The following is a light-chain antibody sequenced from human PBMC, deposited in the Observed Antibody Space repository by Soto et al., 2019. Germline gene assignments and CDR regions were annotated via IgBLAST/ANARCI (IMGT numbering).Light chain of an antibody. CDR3: QQYSNWPPLT. V-gene: IGKV3-15*01. Sequence: EIVLTQSPATLSVSPGERATLSCRASQSVRSNLAWYQQKPGQAPRLLIFDASTRATNIPARFSGRGSGTEVTLTNSSLQSEYFAVYYCQQYSNWPPLTFGGGTKVEIK. J-gene: IGKJ4*01. CDR1: QSVRSN. CDR2: DAS.